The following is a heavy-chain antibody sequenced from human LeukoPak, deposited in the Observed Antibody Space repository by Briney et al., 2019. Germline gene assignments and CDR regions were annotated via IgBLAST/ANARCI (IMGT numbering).Heavy chain of an antibody. CDR2: ISSSGSTI. V-gene: IGHV3-48*03. Sequence: GGPLRLSCAASGFTFSSYEMNWVRQAPGKGLEWVSYISSSGSTIYYADSVKGRFTISRDNAKNSLYLQMNSLRAEDTAVYYCAPLSGSYFGDDAFDIWGQGTMVTVSS. J-gene: IGHJ3*02. CDR3: APLSGSYFGDDAFDI. D-gene: IGHD1-26*01. CDR1: GFTFSSYE.